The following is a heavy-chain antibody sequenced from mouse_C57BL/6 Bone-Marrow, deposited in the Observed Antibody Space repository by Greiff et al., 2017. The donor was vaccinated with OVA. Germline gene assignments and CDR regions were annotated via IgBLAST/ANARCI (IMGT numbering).Heavy chain of an antibody. J-gene: IGHJ4*01. CDR2: IDPENGDT. Sequence: VQLQQSGAELVRPGASVKLSCTASGFNIKDDYMHWVKQRPEQGLEWIGWIDPENGDTEYASKFQGKATIPADTSSNTAYLQLSSLTSEDTAVYYGTTLLCLYAMDYWGQGTSVTVSS. CDR3: TTLLCLYAMDY. CDR1: GFNIKDDY. D-gene: IGHD2-1*01. V-gene: IGHV14-4*01.